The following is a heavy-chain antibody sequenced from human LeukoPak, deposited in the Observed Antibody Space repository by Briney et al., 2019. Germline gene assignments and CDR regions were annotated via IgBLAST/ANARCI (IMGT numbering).Heavy chain of an antibody. V-gene: IGHV3-23*01. CDR3: AKVPGYYDSSGYDWSSDY. CDR1: GFTFSSYA. Sequence: GGSLRLSCAASGFTFSSYAMSWVRQAPGKGLEWVSAISGSGGSTYYADSVKGRFTISRDNSKNTLYLQMNSLRAEDTAVYYCAKVPGYYDSSGYDWSSDYWGQGTLVNVSS. D-gene: IGHD3-22*01. J-gene: IGHJ4*02. CDR2: ISGSGGST.